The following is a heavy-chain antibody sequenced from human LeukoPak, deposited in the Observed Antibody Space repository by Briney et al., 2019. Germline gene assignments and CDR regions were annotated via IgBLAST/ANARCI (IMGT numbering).Heavy chain of an antibody. CDR2: VYYSGST. D-gene: IGHD6-6*01. J-gene: IGHJ3*02. Sequence: PSETLSLTCSVSGDSISTYYWSWIRQPPGKGLEWIGYVYYSGSTDYNPSLKSRVTISVDTSKKQFSLKLSSVTAADTAVYYCAREYSSSSGAFDIWGQGTMVTVSS. V-gene: IGHV4-59*01. CDR1: GDSISTYY. CDR3: AREYSSSSGAFDI.